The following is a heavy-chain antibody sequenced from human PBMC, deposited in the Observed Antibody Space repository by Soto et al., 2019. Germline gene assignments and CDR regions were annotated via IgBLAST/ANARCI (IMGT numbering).Heavy chain of an antibody. CDR3: GKERRGSGWSVCNF. V-gene: IGHV3-23*01. CDR1: GFTFSSYA. J-gene: IGHJ4*02. CDR2: ISGSGGST. D-gene: IGHD6-19*01. Sequence: GGSLRLSCAASGFTFSSYAMSWVRQAPGKGLEWVSAISGSGGSTYYAVSVKGRFTISRDNSKNTLYLQMNSLRVDDTAVHYCGKERRGSGWSVCNFWGEGSLVTVSS.